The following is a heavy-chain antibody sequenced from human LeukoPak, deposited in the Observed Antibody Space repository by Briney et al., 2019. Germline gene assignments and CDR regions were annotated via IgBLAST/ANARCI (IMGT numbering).Heavy chain of an antibody. CDR3: ARTNTVYGDFDY. CDR1: GFTFSSYA. D-gene: IGHD4/OR15-4a*01. Sequence: PGGSLRLSCAASGFTFSSYAMSWVRQAPGKGLEWVSVIFPDGRTYHADSVKGRFTISRDRPKNTLLLQMNSLRADDTALYHCARTNTVYGDFDYWGQGILVTVSS. V-gene: IGHV3-23*03. J-gene: IGHJ4*02. CDR2: IFPDGRT.